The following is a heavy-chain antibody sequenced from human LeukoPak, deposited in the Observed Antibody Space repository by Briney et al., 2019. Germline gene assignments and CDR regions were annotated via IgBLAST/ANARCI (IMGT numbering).Heavy chain of an antibody. D-gene: IGHD6-13*01. CDR1: GGSISSSYKY. Sequence: ETLSLTCTVSGGSISSSYKYWGWVRQTPGRGLEWIGSIYYSGTTYYNPSLKSRVTISVDTSKNQFSLKLTSVTAADTAIYYCARSTAAEGPTHNWFDPWGQGTLVTVSS. V-gene: IGHV4-39*01. CDR2: IYYSGTT. CDR3: ARSTAAEGPTHNWFDP. J-gene: IGHJ5*02.